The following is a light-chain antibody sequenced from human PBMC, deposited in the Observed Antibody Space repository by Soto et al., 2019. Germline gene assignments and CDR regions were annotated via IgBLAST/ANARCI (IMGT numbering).Light chain of an antibody. CDR1: QSVSSSY. V-gene: IGKV3-20*01. CDR2: GAS. Sequence: EIVLTQSPGTLSLSPGERATLSCRASQSVSSSYLAWYQQKPGQAPRLLLYGASSRATGIPDRFSGSGSGTDFTLTISRLEPEDFAVYYCQQYGSSPLLTFGGGTKVDIK. CDR3: QQYGSSPLLT. J-gene: IGKJ4*01.